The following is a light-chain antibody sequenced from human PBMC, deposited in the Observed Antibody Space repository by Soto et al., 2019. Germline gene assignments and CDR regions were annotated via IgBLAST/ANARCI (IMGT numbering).Light chain of an antibody. Sequence: DIQMTQSPSSLSTFVGDTVTITCRASQGIDKYLNWYRQKPGKAPNLLTYTTSTLRSGVPSRFSGSGYRTHFTLTISSLQPEDFATYYCQQSYVTPYTFGQGTKLQIK. J-gene: IGKJ2*01. V-gene: IGKV1-39*01. CDR1: QGIDKY. CDR2: TTS. CDR3: QQSYVTPYT.